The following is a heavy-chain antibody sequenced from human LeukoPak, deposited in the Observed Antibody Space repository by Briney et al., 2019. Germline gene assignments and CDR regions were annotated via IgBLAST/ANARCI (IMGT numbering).Heavy chain of an antibody. CDR1: GDSVSSGSHY. Sequence: PSETLSLTCTVSGDSVSSGSHYWSWIRQPPGKGLKCIGYISNSGSTNYNPSLKSRVTISVDTSKNQLSLNLNSVTAADTAVYYCARSYYDFWSGSYYYYMDVWGKGTTVTVSS. J-gene: IGHJ6*03. CDR2: ISNSGST. D-gene: IGHD3-3*01. CDR3: ARSYYDFWSGSYYYYMDV. V-gene: IGHV4-61*01.